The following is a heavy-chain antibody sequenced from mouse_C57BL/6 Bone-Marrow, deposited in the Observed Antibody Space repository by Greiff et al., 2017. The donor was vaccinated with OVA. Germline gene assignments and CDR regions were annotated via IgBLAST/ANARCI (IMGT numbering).Heavy chain of an antibody. Sequence: EVQLVESGAELVRPGASVKLSCTASGFNIKDDYMHWVKQRPEQGLEWIGWIDPENGDTEYASKFQGKATITADTSSNTAYLQLSSLTSEDTAVYYCTPTGTDWYFDVWGTGTTVTVSS. J-gene: IGHJ1*03. CDR2: IDPENGDT. V-gene: IGHV14-4*01. D-gene: IGHD4-1*02. CDR1: GFNIKDDY. CDR3: TPTGTDWYFDV.